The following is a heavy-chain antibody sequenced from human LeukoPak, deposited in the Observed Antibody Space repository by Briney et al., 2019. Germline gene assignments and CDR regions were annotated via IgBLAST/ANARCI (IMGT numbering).Heavy chain of an antibody. CDR2: IKPDGSST. V-gene: IGHV3-74*03. CDR1: GFTFSDYW. D-gene: IGHD1-26*01. CDR3: ARGNWEPADY. J-gene: IGHJ4*02. Sequence: RGSLRLSCAASGFTFSDYWMHWVRQAPGKGLGWVSDIKPDGSSTMYADSVKGRFTISRDHATKTLYLQMNRLRVEDTAVYYCARGNWEPADYWGRGTLVSVSS.